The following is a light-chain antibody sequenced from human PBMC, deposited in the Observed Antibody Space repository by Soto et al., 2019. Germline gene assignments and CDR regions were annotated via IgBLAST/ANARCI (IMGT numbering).Light chain of an antibody. J-gene: IGLJ2*01. CDR3: GTWDNSLLAAV. CDR2: DNN. CDR1: SSNIGNNY. Sequence: QSVLTQPPSMSAAPGQKVTISCSGSSSNIGNNYVSWYQHLPGTAPKLLIYDNNKRPSGIPDRFSGSKSGTSATLGITGLQTGDEADYYCGTWDNSLLAAVFGGGTKVTVL. V-gene: IGLV1-51*01.